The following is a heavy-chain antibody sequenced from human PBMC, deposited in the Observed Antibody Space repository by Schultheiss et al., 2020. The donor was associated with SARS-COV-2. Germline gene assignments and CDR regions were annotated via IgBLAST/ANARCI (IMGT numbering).Heavy chain of an antibody. V-gene: IGHV3-33*01. Sequence: GESLKISCAASGFTFSSYGMHWVRQAPGKGLEWVAVIWYDGSNKYYADSVKGRFTISRDNSKNTLYLQMNSLRAEDTAVYYCARVYYDFWSGYYTYYYYGMDVWGQGTTVTVSS. J-gene: IGHJ6*02. CDR1: GFTFSSYG. CDR2: IWYDGSNK. CDR3: ARVYYDFWSGYYTYYYYGMDV. D-gene: IGHD3-3*01.